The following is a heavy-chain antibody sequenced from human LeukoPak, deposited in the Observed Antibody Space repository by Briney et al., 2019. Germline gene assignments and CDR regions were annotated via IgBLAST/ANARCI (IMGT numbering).Heavy chain of an antibody. Sequence: GGSLRLSCAASGFTVSSNYMSWVRQAPGKGLEWVSVIYSGGSTYYADSVKGRFTISRDNAKNSLYLQMNSLRAEDTAVYYCARGLDTAMVPPFDYWGQGTLVTVSS. CDR2: IYSGGST. CDR3: ARGLDTAMVPPFDY. D-gene: IGHD5-18*01. V-gene: IGHV3-53*01. J-gene: IGHJ4*02. CDR1: GFTVSSNY.